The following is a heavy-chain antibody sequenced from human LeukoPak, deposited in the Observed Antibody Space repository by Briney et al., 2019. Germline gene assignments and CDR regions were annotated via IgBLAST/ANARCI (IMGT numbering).Heavy chain of an antibody. CDR3: ATTPVAVAGLYFDN. CDR2: IYLSGGT. D-gene: IGHD6-19*01. Sequence: SQTLSLTCVVSAGSISSGAYYWSWVRQHPGKGPEWIGYIYLSGGTDYNPSLKSRVSMSVDTSNDQFYLKLSSVTAADTAVYYCATTPVAVAGLYFDNWGQGTLVTVSS. V-gene: IGHV4-31*11. CDR1: AGSISSGAYY. J-gene: IGHJ4*02.